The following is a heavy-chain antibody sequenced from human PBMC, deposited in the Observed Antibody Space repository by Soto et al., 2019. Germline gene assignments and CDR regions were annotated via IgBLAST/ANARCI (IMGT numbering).Heavy chain of an antibody. CDR1: GFTVSNNY. CDR3: RPDRGGGGY. CDR2: IYSGGYT. D-gene: IGHD3-10*01. J-gene: IGHJ4*02. Sequence: VQLVESGGGLIQPGGSLRLSCAVSGFTVSNNYMSWVRQAPGKGLEGVSVIYSGGYTAYGDSVKGRFTISRDNSKNPLFLQMKSLGADAPGFFSGRPDRGGGGYWGQGTLVTVSS. V-gene: IGHV3-53*01.